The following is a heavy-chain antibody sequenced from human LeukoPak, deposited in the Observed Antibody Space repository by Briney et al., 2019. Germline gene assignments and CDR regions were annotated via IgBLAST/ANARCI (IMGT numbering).Heavy chain of an antibody. D-gene: IGHD3-10*01. V-gene: IGHV3-30*18. CDR3: AKDRGFSFASGSSELEY. J-gene: IGHJ4*02. CDR2: TSFDGSSK. CDR1: GLTLSNYG. Sequence: GGPLRLSCGASGLTLSNYGMHWVRQAPGKGLEGVAVTSFDGSSKYYADSEKRRLTTSRDNSKNTLYLQMNSLRPEDTAVYYCAKDRGFSFASGSSELEYWGQGTLVTVSS.